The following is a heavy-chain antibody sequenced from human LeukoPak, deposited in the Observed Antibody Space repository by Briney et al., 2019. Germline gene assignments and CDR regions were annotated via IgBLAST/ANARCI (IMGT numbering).Heavy chain of an antibody. CDR2: IYYSGST. CDR3: ARHTWQPAPFDY. CDR1: GGSISSYY. J-gene: IGHJ4*02. V-gene: IGHV4-59*08. Sequence: SETLSLTCTVSGGSISSYYWSWIRQPPGKGLEWIGYIYYSGSTNYNPSLKSRVTISVDTSKNQFSLKLSSVTAADTAVYYCARHTWQPAPFDYWAREPWSPSPQ. D-gene: IGHD3-16*01.